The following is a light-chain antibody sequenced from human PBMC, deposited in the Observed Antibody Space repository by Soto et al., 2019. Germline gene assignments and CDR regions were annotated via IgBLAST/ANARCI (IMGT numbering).Light chain of an antibody. CDR1: QSLLHSNGYNY. CDR3: MQALKTPDT. Sequence: DIVMTQSPLSLPVTPGEPASISCRSSQSLLHSNGYNYLDWYLQKPGQSPQLLIYLGSNRASGVHDRFSGSGSGTDFTLKISRLEAEDVGVYYCMQALKTPDTFGQVTKLEIK. CDR2: LGS. J-gene: IGKJ2*01. V-gene: IGKV2-28*01.